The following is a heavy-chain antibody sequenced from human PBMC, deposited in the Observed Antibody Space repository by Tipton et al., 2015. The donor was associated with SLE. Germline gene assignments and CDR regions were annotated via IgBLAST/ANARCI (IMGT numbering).Heavy chain of an antibody. J-gene: IGHJ4*02. V-gene: IGHV4-34*01. CDR2: INHSGST. CDR1: GGSFSGYY. D-gene: IGHD3-10*01. CDR3: ARRGGPYYFDY. Sequence: SLTCAVYGGSFSGYYWSWIRQPPGKGLEWIGEINHSGSTNYNPSLKSRNTISVDTSKKQLSLKVSSVTAADTAVYYCARRGGPYYFDYWGQGTLVTVSS.